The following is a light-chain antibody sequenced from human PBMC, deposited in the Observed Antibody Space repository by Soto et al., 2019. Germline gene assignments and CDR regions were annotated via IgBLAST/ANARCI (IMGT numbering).Light chain of an antibody. J-gene: IGLJ1*01. Sequence: QSVLTQPASVSGSPGQSITISCTGTSSDVGGYNYVSWYQQHPGKAPKLMIYEVSNRPSGVSNRFSGSKSGNTASLTISGLRAEDEADYYCSSYTSSSTLSVFGTGTKVTVL. CDR1: SSDVGGYNY. CDR3: SSYTSSSTLSV. CDR2: EVS. V-gene: IGLV2-14*01.